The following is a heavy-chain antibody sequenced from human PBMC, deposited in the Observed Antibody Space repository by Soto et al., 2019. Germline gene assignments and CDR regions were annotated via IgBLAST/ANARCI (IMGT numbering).Heavy chain of an antibody. CDR1: GFTFSSYA. CDR2: ISYDGSNK. J-gene: IGHJ6*02. Sequence: GGSLRLSCAASGFTFSSYAMHWVRQAPGKGLEWVAVISYDGSNKYYADSVKGRFTISRDNSKNTLYLQMNSLRAEDTAVYYCARSKHPADYYGMDVWGQGTTVTVSS. CDR3: ARSKHPADYYGMDV. V-gene: IGHV3-30-3*01.